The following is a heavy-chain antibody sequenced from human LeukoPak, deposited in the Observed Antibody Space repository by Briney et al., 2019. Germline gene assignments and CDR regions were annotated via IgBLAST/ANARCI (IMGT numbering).Heavy chain of an antibody. Sequence: GESLKISCKGSGYSFTNYWISWVRQMPGKGLEWMGIIYPGDSDTRYSPSFQGQVTISADKSITTAYLQWSSLKAPDTAMYYCARQGSGYYSAIDYWGQGTLVTVSS. CDR2: IYPGDSDT. V-gene: IGHV5-51*01. CDR3: ARQGSGYYSAIDY. CDR1: GYSFTNYW. D-gene: IGHD3-22*01. J-gene: IGHJ4*02.